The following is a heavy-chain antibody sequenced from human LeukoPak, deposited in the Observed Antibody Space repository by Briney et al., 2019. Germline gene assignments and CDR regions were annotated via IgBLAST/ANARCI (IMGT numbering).Heavy chain of an antibody. CDR1: GFTVSSNY. D-gene: IGHD1-26*01. V-gene: IGHV3-53*01. J-gene: IGHJ3*02. Sequence: GGSLRLSCAASGFTVSSNYMSWVRQAPGKGLEWVSTIYSGGSTFYADSVKGRFTISRDNSKNTLYHQMNSLRAEDTAVYYCARDTGRSGSYFPDAFDIWGQGTMVTVSS. CDR3: ARDTGRSGSYFPDAFDI. CDR2: IYSGGST.